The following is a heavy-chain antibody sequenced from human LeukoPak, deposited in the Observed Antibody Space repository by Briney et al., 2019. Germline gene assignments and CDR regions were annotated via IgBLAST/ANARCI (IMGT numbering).Heavy chain of an antibody. CDR3: AKESSGYYYDFDY. J-gene: IGHJ4*02. CDR2: ISGSGSTT. V-gene: IGHV3-23*01. D-gene: IGHD3-22*01. CDR1: GFTFSSYA. Sequence: GGSLRLSCAAPGFTFSSYAMSWVRRAPGKGLEWVSTISGSGSTTYHADSVKGRFTISRDSSKNTLYLQMNSLRAEDTAVYYCAKESSGYYYDFDYWGQGTLVTVSS.